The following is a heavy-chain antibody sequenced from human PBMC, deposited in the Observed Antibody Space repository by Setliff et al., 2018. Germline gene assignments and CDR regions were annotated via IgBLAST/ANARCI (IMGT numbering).Heavy chain of an antibody. CDR3: VRDLHWGFDY. Sequence: GSLRLSCAASGFTFSGYYMQWVRQAPGKGLEWVSYIRNDGATTSYADSVKGRFTISRDNVKNSLFLQMNSLRAEDTAVYYCVRDLHWGFDYWGLGTLVTVSS. V-gene: IGHV3-48*01. D-gene: IGHD7-27*01. CDR1: GFTFSGYY. CDR2: IRNDGATT. J-gene: IGHJ4*02.